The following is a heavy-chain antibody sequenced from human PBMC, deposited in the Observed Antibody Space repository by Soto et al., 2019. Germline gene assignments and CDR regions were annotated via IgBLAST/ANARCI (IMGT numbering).Heavy chain of an antibody. CDR2: LNSDTGKA. Sequence: ASVKVSCKTSGYTFTDYPIHWVRQAPRQRLEWMGWLNSDTGKAEYSRAFKGRLTISRDISATTVYMQLRSLTSEDTAIYFCGKVKAINTDYWGQGTMVTVSS. CDR1: GYTFTDYP. V-gene: IGHV1-3*04. CDR3: GKVKAINTDY. J-gene: IGHJ4*02.